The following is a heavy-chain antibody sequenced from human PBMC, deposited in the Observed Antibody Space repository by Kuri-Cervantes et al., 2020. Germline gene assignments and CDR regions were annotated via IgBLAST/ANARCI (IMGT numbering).Heavy chain of an antibody. CDR3: ARDRGDQLLLDY. CDR2: ISGGGDYT. CDR1: GLTFSSYA. J-gene: IGHJ4*02. V-gene: IGHV3-23*01. Sequence: GESLKISCAASGLTFSSYAMTWVRQAPGKGLEWVSTISGGGDYTYHADSVKGRFTISRDNSKNTLYLQMNSLRAEDTAVYYCARDRGDQLLLDYWGQGTLVTVSS. D-gene: IGHD2-2*01.